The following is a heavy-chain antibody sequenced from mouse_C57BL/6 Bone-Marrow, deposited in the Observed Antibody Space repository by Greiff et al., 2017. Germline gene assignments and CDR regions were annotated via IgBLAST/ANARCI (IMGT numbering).Heavy chain of an antibody. CDR3: ARGSIYDGYYGFAY. Sequence: VQLQQSVAELVRPGASVKLSCTASGFNIKNTYMHWVKQRPEQGLEWIGRIDPANGNTKYAPKFQGKATITADPSSHTAYLQLSSLTSEDTALYYCARGSIYDGYYGFAYWGQGTLVTVSA. V-gene: IGHV14-3*01. J-gene: IGHJ3*01. CDR1: GFNIKNTY. D-gene: IGHD2-3*01. CDR2: IDPANGNT.